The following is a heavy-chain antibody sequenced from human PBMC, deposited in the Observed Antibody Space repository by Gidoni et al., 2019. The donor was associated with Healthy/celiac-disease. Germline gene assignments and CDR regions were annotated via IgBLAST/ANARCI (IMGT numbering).Heavy chain of an antibody. CDR1: GGPFRSYT. CDR3: ARDGYCSGGSCYPEYFQH. V-gene: IGHV1-69*08. J-gene: IGHJ1*01. CDR2: IIPILGIA. D-gene: IGHD2-15*01. Sequence: QVPLVQSGAEVKKPGSSVKVSCKASGGPFRSYTLSWVRQAPGQGLEWMGRIIPILGIANYAQKFQGRVTITADKSTSTAYMELSSLRSEDTAVYYCARDGYCSGGSCYPEYFQHWGQGTLVTVSS.